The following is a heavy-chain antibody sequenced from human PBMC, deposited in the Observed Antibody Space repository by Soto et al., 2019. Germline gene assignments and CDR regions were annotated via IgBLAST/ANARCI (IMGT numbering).Heavy chain of an antibody. J-gene: IGHJ6*02. CDR2: IYYSGST. CDR1: GGSISSGGYY. CDR3: AGSFILTGPSGMDV. D-gene: IGHD3-9*01. V-gene: IGHV4-31*03. Sequence: QVQLQESDPGLVKPSQTLSLTCTVSGGSISSGGYYWSWIRQHPGKGLEWIGYIYYSGSTYYNPSLKSRVTISVDTSKNQFSLKLSSVTAADTAVYYCAGSFILTGPSGMDVWGQGTTVTVSS.